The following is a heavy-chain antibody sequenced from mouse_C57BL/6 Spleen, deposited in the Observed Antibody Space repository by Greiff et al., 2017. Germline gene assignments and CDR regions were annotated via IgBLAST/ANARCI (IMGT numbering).Heavy chain of an antibody. J-gene: IGHJ4*01. CDR2: ISSGSSTI. CDR3: AKSYGSIYYAMDY. Sequence: VQLQESGGGLVKPGGSLKISCAAYGFTFSDYGMHWVRQAPEKGLEWVAYISSGSSTIYYADTGKSRFTISRDNAKNTLFLQMTSLRSEDTSMYNCAKSYGSIYYAMDYWGQGTSVTVAS. D-gene: IGHD1-1*01. CDR1: GFTFSDYG. V-gene: IGHV5-17*01.